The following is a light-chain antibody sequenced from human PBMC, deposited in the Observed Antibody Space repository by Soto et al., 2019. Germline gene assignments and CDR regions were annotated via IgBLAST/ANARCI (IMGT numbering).Light chain of an antibody. Sequence: ENVLTQSPGTLSLSPGERATLSCRASQSVSSSFVAWYQQKPGQAPRLVIYGAASRATGIPDRFSGSGSGTDFPLTISRLEPEDFAVYYCQQYGRFPITFGQGTRLAIK. J-gene: IGKJ5*01. CDR2: GAA. CDR3: QQYGRFPIT. CDR1: QSVSSSF. V-gene: IGKV3-20*01.